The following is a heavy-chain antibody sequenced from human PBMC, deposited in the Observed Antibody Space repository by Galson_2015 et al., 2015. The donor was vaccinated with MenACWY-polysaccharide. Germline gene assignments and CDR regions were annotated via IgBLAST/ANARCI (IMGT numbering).Heavy chain of an antibody. CDR3: AGVPYDSSGYLSLPLDY. V-gene: IGHV3-30-3*01. D-gene: IGHD3-22*01. J-gene: IGHJ4*02. CDR1: GFTFSSYA. Sequence: SLRLSCAASGFTFSSYAMHWVRQAPGKGLEWVAVISYDGSNKYYADSVKGRFTISRDNSKNTLYLQMNSLRAEDTAVYYCAGVPYDSSGYLSLPLDYWGQGTLVTVSS. CDR2: ISYDGSNK.